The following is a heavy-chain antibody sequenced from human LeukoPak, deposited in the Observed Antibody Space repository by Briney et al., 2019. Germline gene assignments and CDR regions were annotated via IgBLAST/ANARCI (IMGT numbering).Heavy chain of an antibody. CDR2: LIPILGLA. Sequence: ASVKVSCKASGGTFSGYTVTWVRQAPGQGLEWMGRLIPILGLANYAQKFQGRVTIIADKSTTTAYMELSSLRSEDTAVYYCAGAYYYDSSGYHNDYWGQGTLVTVSS. J-gene: IGHJ4*02. CDR1: GGTFSGYT. D-gene: IGHD3-22*01. V-gene: IGHV1-69*02. CDR3: AGAYYYDSSGYHNDY.